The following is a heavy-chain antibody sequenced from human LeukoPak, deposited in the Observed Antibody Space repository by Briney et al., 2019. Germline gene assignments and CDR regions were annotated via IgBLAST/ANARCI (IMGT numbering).Heavy chain of an antibody. V-gene: IGHV3-23*01. D-gene: IGHD2-15*01. CDR3: AKSLVAVAPTHFDY. CDR2: ISGGGGST. J-gene: IGHJ4*02. CDR1: GFTFSNYA. Sequence: PGGSLRPSCAASGFTFSNYAMSWVRQAPGKGLEWVSAISGGGGSTYFADSVRGRFTISRDNSENTVYLQMNSLTGEDTAVYYCAKSLVAVAPTHFDYWGQGTLVSVSS.